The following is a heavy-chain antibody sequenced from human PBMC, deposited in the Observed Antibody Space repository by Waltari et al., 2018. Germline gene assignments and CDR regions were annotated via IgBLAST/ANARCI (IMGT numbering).Heavy chain of an antibody. CDR1: GGSISSYY. J-gene: IGHJ4*02. CDR3: ARVDSSGEPSFDY. CDR2: IYYRGST. V-gene: IGHV4-59*01. Sequence: QVQLQESGPGLVKPSETLSLTCTVSGGSISSYYWSWIRQPPGKGREWIGYIYYRGSTNYNPSLHSEVTISVDTSKNQFSLKLSSVTAADTAVYYCARVDSSGEPSFDYWGQGTLVTVSS. D-gene: IGHD3-22*01.